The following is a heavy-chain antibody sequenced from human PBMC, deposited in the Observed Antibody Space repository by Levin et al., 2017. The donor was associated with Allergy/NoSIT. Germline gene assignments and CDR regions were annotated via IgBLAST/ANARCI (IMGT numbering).Heavy chain of an antibody. CDR2: ISSSSSYI. V-gene: IGHV3-21*01. J-gene: IGHJ6*02. D-gene: IGHD6-13*01. CDR1: GFTFSSYS. CDR3: HAEGYSSSWYPYYYYYGMDV. Sequence: GGSLRLSCAASGFTFSSYSMNWVRQAPGKGLEWVSSISSSSSYIYYADSVKGRFTISRDNAKNSLYLQMNSLRAEDTAVYYCHAEGYSSSWYPYYYYYGMDVWGQGTTVTVSS.